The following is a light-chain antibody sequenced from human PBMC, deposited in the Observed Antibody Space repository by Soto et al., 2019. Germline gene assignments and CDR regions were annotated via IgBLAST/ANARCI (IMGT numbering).Light chain of an antibody. J-gene: IGLJ1*01. CDR1: SSDVGGYNY. CDR2: EVS. Sequence: QSALTQPASVSGSPGQSITISCTGTSSDVGGYNYVSWYQQHPGKAPKLMIYEVSNRPSGVSNRFSGSKSGNTASLTISGLPAEDEADYYCSSYTSSSTLFGTVTKLTVL. V-gene: IGLV2-14*01. CDR3: SSYTSSSTL.